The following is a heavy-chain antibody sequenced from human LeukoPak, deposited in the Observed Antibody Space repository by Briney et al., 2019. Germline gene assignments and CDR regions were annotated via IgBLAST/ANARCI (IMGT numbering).Heavy chain of an antibody. CDR2: ISGSGGGT. J-gene: IGHJ4*02. Sequence: QPGGSLRLSCAASGLAFRNYAMNWVRQAPGKGLEWVSSISGSGGGTFYADSVKGRFTISRDNSKKTVYLQMRSLRVEDTAVYYCARDHSGRRYDILTGYYAVDYWGQGTLVTVSS. D-gene: IGHD3-9*01. CDR1: GLAFRNYA. V-gene: IGHV3-23*01. CDR3: ARDHSGRRYDILTGYYAVDY.